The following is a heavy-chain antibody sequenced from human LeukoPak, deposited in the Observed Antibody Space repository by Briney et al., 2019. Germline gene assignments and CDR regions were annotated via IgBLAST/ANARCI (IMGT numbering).Heavy chain of an antibody. CDR2: IYYSGST. CDR3: ATTYGMGAFDI. V-gene: IGHV4-59*01. Sequence: SETLSLTCTVSGGSISSYYWSWIRQPPGKGLEWIGYIYYSGSTNYNPSLKSRVTISVDTSKNQFSLKLSSVTAADTAVYYCATTYGMGAFDIWGQGTMVTVSS. J-gene: IGHJ3*02. D-gene: IGHD3-16*01. CDR1: GGSISSYY.